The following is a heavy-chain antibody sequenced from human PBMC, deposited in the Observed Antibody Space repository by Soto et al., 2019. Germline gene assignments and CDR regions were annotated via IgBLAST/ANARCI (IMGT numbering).Heavy chain of an antibody. CDR1: GFSIEDYA. CDR3: AKDTTPQYSHDSGGLDY. J-gene: IGHJ4*02. D-gene: IGHD5-18*01. V-gene: IGHV3-9*01. CDR2: ITWDSGSI. Sequence: EVQLVESGGGLEQPGRSLRLSCAASGFSIEDYAMHWVRQGPGKGLEWVSGITWDSGSIGYADSVKGRFTISRDNAKNSLYLQINSLRPEDTAFYYCAKDTTPQYSHDSGGLDYWGRGALVTVSS.